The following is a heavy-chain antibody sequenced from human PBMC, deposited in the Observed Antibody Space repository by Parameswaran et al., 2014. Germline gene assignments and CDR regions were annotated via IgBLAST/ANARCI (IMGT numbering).Heavy chain of an antibody. CDR2: IYYSGST. V-gene: IGHV4-59*01. J-gene: IGHJ4*02. CDR3: ARDSGVGATTRIDY. Sequence: RWIRQPPGKGLEWIGYIYYSGSTNYNPSLKSRVTVSVDTSKNQFSLKLSSVTAADTAVYYCARDSGVGATTRIDYWGQGTLVTVSS. D-gene: IGHD1-26*01.